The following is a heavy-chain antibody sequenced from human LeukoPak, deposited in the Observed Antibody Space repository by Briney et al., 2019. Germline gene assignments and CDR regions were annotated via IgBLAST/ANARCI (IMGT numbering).Heavy chain of an antibody. CDR3: AREDNWMGFDY. J-gene: IGHJ4*02. CDR2: INPNSGGT. D-gene: IGHD1-1*01. V-gene: IGHV1-2*06. Sequence: ASVKVSCKASGGTFSSYAISWVRQAPGQGLEWMGRINPNSGGTNYAQKFQGRVTMTRDTSISTAYMELSRLRSDDTAVYYCAREDNWMGFDYWGQGTLVTVSS. CDR1: GGTFSSYA.